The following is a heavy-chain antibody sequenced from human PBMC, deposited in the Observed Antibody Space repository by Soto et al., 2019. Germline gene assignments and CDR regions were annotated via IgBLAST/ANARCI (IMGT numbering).Heavy chain of an antibody. CDR2: IIPILGIA. CDR1: GGTFSSYT. J-gene: IGHJ4*02. CDR3: ATSLPAAVLYYFDY. D-gene: IGHD2-2*01. Sequence: SVKVSCKASGGTFSSYTISWVRRAPGQGLEWMGRIIPILGIANYAQKFQGRVTITADKSTSTAYMELSSLRSEDTAVYYCATSLPAAVLYYFDYWGQGTLVTVSS. V-gene: IGHV1-69*02.